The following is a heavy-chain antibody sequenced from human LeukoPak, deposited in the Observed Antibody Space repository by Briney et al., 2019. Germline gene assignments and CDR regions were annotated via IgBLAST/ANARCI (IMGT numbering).Heavy chain of an antibody. Sequence: PGGSLRLSCAASGFTFGGYSMTWVRQAPGKGLEWVANINLDGSDRSYVGFVKGRFTISRDNADNSLYLQMNSLRAEDTAVYYCGRVIAGAIDYWGQGTLVTVSS. CDR2: INLDGSDR. J-gene: IGHJ4*02. CDR1: GFTFGGYS. V-gene: IGHV3-7*01. CDR3: GRVIAGAIDY. D-gene: IGHD6-13*01.